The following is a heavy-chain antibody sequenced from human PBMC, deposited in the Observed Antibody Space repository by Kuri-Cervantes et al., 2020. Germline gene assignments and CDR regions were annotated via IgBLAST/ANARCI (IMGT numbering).Heavy chain of an antibody. J-gene: IGHJ4*02. CDR3: ARVYCTGGVCYGFFGFDH. CDR1: GYTFTSYD. Sequence: ASVKVSCKASGYTFTSYDINWVRQATGQGLEWMGWMNPNSGNTGYAQKFQGRVTMTRNTSISTAYMELSSLRSEDTAVYYCARVYCTGGVCYGFFGFDHWGQGTLVTVSS. CDR2: MNPNSGNT. D-gene: IGHD2-8*02. V-gene: IGHV1-8*01.